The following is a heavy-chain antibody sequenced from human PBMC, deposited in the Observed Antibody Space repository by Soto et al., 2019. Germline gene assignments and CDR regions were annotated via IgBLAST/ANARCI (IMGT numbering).Heavy chain of an antibody. J-gene: IGHJ6*02. CDR3: ARALTTVTTGYYYYYGMDV. CDR2: ISSSSSYI. D-gene: IGHD4-17*01. Sequence: PGGSLRLSCAASGFTFSSYNMNWVRQAPGKGLEWVSSISSSSSYIYYADSVKGRFTISRDNAKNSLYLQMNSLRAEDTAVYYCARALTTVTTGYYYYYGMDVWGQGTTVTVSS. V-gene: IGHV3-21*01. CDR1: GFTFSSYN.